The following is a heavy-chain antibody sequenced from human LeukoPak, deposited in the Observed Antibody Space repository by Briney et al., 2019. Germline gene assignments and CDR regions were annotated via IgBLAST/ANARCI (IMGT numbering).Heavy chain of an antibody. CDR3: AKDLYYDSSGPSV. V-gene: IGHV3-30*18. CDR2: ISHDGSNR. Sequence: PGGSLRLSCAGSGFTFSTYGIHWVRQAPGKGLEWVAVISHDGSNRYYGDSVKGRFTISRDNSKNTLHLQMSSLRAEDTAVYYCAKDLYYDSSGPSVWGQGTLVTVSS. CDR1: GFTFSTYG. J-gene: IGHJ4*02. D-gene: IGHD3-22*01.